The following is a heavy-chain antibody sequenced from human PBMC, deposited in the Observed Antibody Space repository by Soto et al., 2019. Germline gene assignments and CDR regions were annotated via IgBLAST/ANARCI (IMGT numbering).Heavy chain of an antibody. CDR3: ARDQLSSGLYVWFDP. J-gene: IGHJ5*02. CDR1: GGAISTYY. D-gene: IGHD6-25*01. Sequence: PSETLSLTCTVSGGAISTYYWSWFRQPPGKGLEWIGYIYYDGSTSYNPSLRSRVTISVDTSKNQFSLILSSVTSADTAVYYCARDQLSSGLYVWFDPWGQGTLVTVSS. V-gene: IGHV4-59*01. CDR2: IYYDGST.